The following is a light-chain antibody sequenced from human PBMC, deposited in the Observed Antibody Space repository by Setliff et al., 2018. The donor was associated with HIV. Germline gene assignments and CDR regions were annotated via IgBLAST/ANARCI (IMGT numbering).Light chain of an antibody. J-gene: IGLJ1*01. CDR2: DVG. V-gene: IGLV2-14*03. CDR3: SSYTNTPLYV. CDR1: SSDVGGFNY. Sequence: QSALTQPASVSGSPGQSITISCTGTSSDVGGFNYVSWYQQHPGKAPKLMISDVGNRPSGVSNRFSGSKSGNTASLSISGLQAEDEADYYCSSYTNTPLYVFGTGTKVTVL.